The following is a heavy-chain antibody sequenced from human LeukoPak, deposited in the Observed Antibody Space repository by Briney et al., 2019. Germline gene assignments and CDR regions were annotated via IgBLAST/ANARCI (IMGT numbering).Heavy chain of an antibody. J-gene: IGHJ4*02. V-gene: IGHV3-33*08. CDR1: GFTLSNYG. CDR2: VAHDGSVA. CDR3: ARDPTGGRPDY. Sequence: GGSLRLSCAASGFTLSNYGMHWVRQDPGKGLEWVAVVAHDGSVAYYADWVKGRFTISRDNAKNTLSLQMDSLRAEDTAVYYCARDPTGGRPDYWGQGTLVTVSS. D-gene: IGHD2-8*02.